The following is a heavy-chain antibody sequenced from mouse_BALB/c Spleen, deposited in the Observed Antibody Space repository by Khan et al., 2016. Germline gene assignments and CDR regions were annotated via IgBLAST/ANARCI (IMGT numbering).Heavy chain of an antibody. CDR2: ILPVSGLI. J-gene: IGHJ1*01. D-gene: IGHD4-1*01. CDR3: ARRNWDGRYFDV. V-gene: IGHV1-9*01. Sequence: QVQLQQSGAELMKPGASVRISCKATGYTIGSYWIGWVKQRPGHGLEWIGEILPVSGLINYNEKFKGKATFTADTSSNTAYMQLSSLTSEDSAVXFCARRNWDGRYFDVWGAGTTVTVSS. CDR1: GYTIGSYW.